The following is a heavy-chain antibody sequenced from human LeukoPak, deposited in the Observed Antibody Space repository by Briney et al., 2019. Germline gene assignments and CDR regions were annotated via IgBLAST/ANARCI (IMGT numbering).Heavy chain of an antibody. CDR1: GFTFSSYW. D-gene: IGHD2-2*01. V-gene: IGHV3-7*01. J-gene: IGHJ6*03. CDR3: ARLTIVVVPAAMRRHYYYYMDV. Sequence: PGGSLRLSCAASGFTFSSYWMSWVRQAPRKGLEWVANIKQDGSEKYYVDSVKGRFTISRDNAKNSLYLQMNSLRAEDTAVYYCARLTIVVVPAAMRRHYYYYMDVWGKGTTVTVSS. CDR2: IKQDGSEK.